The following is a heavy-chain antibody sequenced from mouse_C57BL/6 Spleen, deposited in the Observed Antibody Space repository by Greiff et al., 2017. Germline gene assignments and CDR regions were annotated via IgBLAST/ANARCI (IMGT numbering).Heavy chain of an antibody. CDR1: GYAFSSYW. J-gene: IGHJ2*01. CDR2: IYPGDGDT. V-gene: IGHV1-80*01. Sequence: VQLQQSGAELVKPGASVKISCKASGYAFSSYWMNWVKQRPGKGLEWIGQIYPGDGDTNYNGKFKGKATLTADKSSSTAYMQLSSLTSEDSAVYFCARSNGNSDYFDYWGQGTTLTVSS. D-gene: IGHD2-1*01. CDR3: ARSNGNSDYFDY.